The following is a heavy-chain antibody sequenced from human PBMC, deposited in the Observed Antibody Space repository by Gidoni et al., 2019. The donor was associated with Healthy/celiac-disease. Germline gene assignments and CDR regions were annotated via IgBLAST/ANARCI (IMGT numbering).Heavy chain of an antibody. V-gene: IGHV1-69*01. D-gene: IGHD3-10*01. J-gene: IGHJ4*02. CDR2: ITPIFGTA. CDR1: GGTFSRYA. CDR3: ARVPVRGVITSLIPPPFAY. Sequence: QGQLVQSGAELKKPGSSVKVACQATGGTFSRYAISWVRQAPGEGPEWMGGITPIFGTANYAQKFQVRVTITADESTSTAYMELSSLRSEDTAVYYCARVPVRGVITSLIPPPFAYWGQGTLVTVSS.